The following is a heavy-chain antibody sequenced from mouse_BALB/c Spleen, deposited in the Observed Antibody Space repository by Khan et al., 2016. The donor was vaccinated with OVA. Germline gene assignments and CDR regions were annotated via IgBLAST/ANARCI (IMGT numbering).Heavy chain of an antibody. D-gene: IGHD3-1*01. V-gene: IGHV1-63*02. CDR2: IYTGGGYT. Sequence: QVQLKQSGAELVRPGPSVKMSCKAAGYTFTNYWIGWVKQRPGHGLEWIGDIYTGGGYTNYTEKFKGKATLTADTSSSPVFMQHSRLTSGDTVIYYCARRRAARATWDYFDYWGQGTTLTVSS. CDR1: GYTFTNYW. CDR3: ARRRAARATWDYFDY. J-gene: IGHJ2*01.